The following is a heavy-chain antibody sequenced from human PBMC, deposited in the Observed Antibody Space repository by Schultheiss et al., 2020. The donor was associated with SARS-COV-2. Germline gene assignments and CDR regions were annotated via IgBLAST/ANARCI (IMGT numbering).Heavy chain of an antibody. D-gene: IGHD3/OR15-3a*01. Sequence: GGSLRLSCAASGSTFTNSAMHWVRQAPGKGLEWVAVIWYDGTEKYFADSVKGRFTLSRDDSNNTLYLQMNSLRAEDTALYYCARVNRGWTYGMDVWGQGTTVTVSS. J-gene: IGHJ6*02. CDR1: GSTFTNSA. V-gene: IGHV3-33*08. CDR3: ARVNRGWTYGMDV. CDR2: IWYDGTEK.